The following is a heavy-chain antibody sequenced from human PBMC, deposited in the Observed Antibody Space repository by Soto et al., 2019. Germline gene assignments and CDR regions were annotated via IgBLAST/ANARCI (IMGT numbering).Heavy chain of an antibody. CDR1: GFTFSSYA. CDR2: VSIGGST. CDR3: AKRRGAGGHFDY. D-gene: IGHD2-15*01. J-gene: IGHJ4*02. V-gene: IGHV3-23*01. Sequence: LRLSCAASGFTFSSYAMGWVRQGPGKGLEWVAVVSIGGSTHYADSVRGRFTISRDNSKNTLSLQMNSLTAEDTAVYFCAKRRGAGGHFDYWGQGALVTVSS.